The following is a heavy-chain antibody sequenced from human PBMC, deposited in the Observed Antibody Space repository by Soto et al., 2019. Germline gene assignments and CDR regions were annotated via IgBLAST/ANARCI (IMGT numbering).Heavy chain of an antibody. CDR2: IWYDGSNK. Sequence: GGSLRLSCAASGFTFSSYGMHWVRQAPGKGLEWVAVIWYDGSNKYYADSVKGRFTISGDNSKNTLYLQMNSLRAEDTAVYYCARSIAVAGISDYWGQGTLVTVSS. D-gene: IGHD6-19*01. CDR3: ARSIAVAGISDY. J-gene: IGHJ4*02. CDR1: GFTFSSYG. V-gene: IGHV3-33*01.